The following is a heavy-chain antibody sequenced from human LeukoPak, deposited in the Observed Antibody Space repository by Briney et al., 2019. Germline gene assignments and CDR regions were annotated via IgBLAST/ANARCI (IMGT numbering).Heavy chain of an antibody. V-gene: IGHV3-48*01. J-gene: IGHJ5*02. D-gene: IGHD2-21*01. CDR2: ISSLSGTR. CDR1: GFTFGSYS. CDR3: ARDGVEFYNWFDP. Sequence: GGSLRLSCAASGFTFGSYSMNWVRQAPGKGLEWVSFISSLSGTREYADSVKGRFTISRDNAKNSLYLQMNSLRAEDTAVYYCARDGVEFYNWFDPWGQGTLVTVSS.